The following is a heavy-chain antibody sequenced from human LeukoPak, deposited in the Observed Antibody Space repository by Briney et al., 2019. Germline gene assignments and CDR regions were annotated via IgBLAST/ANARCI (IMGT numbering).Heavy chain of an antibody. CDR1: GFTFSNYW. V-gene: IGHV3-74*01. CDR3: ARSGGGFFDY. J-gene: IGHJ4*02. D-gene: IGHD3-16*01. Sequence: GGPLRLSCAASGFTFSNYWMHWVRQAPGKGLVWVSRINSDGSSTSYADSVKGRFTISRDNAKNTLYLQMNSPRAEDTAVYFCARSGGGFFDYWGQGTLVTVSS. CDR2: INSDGSST.